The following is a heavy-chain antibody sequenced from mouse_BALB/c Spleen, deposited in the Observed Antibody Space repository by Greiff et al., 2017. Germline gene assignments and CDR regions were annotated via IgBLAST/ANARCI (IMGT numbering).Heavy chain of an antibody. CDR2: ISDGGSYT. Sequence: EVQRVESGGGLVKPGGSLKLSCAASGFTFSDYYMYWVRQTPEKRLEWVATISDGGSYTYYPDSVKGRFTISRDNAKNNLYLQMSSLKSEDTAMYYCARDEETAMDYWGQGTSVTVSS. V-gene: IGHV5-4*02. J-gene: IGHJ4*01. CDR1: GFTFSDYY. CDR3: ARDEETAMDY.